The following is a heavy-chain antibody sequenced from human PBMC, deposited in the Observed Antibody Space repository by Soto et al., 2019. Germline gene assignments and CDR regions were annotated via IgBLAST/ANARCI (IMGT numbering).Heavy chain of an antibody. V-gene: IGHV3-23*03. CDR3: ANYFRGSGNYYFHY. J-gene: IGHJ4*02. CDR1: GGPRSSYA. Sequence: EGSVKVNCVDSGGPRSSYAMTWVRQAPGKGLEWVSSIFIGGDTTYYADSVKGRFTISRDDSTSTLFLQLSSLRAEDTALYYRANYFRGSGNYYFHYWGQGTLVTVSA. CDR2: IFIGGDTT. D-gene: IGHD3-10*02.